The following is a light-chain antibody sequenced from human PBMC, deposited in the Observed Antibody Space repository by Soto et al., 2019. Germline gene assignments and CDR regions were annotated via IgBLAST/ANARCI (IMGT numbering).Light chain of an antibody. CDR1: NNEIGGYNY. CDR2: DVT. J-gene: IGLJ1*01. Sequence: QSVLTQPRSVSRAPGQSVTISRTGTNNEIGGYNYVSWYQQHPGKAPKLMIYDVTKRPSGVPDRFSGSNSDNTASLTISGLQAEDEADYYCCSYAGSYTYVFGTGTKVTVL. CDR3: CSYAGSYTYV. V-gene: IGLV2-11*01.